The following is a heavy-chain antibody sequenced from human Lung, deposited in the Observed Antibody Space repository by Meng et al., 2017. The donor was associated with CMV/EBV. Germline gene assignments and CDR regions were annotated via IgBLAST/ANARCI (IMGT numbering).Heavy chain of an antibody. J-gene: IGHJ2*01. CDR3: ARDDTDA. V-gene: IGHV3-30-3*01. CDR2: ISSDGDDK. Sequence: SLKIPCAASGFTFSRSAIHWIRQAPGKGLEWVAVISSDGDDKYYADSVKGRFTISRDNSKNRLYLQMNSLRVEDTAIYYCARDDTDAWGRGTLVTVSS. CDR1: GFTFSRSA.